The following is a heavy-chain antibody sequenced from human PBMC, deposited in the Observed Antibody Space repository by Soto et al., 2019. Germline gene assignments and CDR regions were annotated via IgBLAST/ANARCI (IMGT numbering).Heavy chain of an antibody. CDR2: IYPGDSDT. CDR3: ARLSVVEYYGMDV. V-gene: IGHV5-51*01. Sequence: PGESLKISCKGSGYSFTSYWIGWGRQMPGKGLEWMGIIYPGDSDTRYSPSFQGQVTISADKSISTAYLQWNSLKASDTAIYYCARLSVVEYYGMDVWDQGTTVTVSS. D-gene: IGHD3-22*01. J-gene: IGHJ6*02. CDR1: GYSFTSYW.